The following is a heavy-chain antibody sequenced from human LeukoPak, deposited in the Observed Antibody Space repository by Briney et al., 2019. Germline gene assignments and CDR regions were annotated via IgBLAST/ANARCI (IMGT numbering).Heavy chain of an antibody. CDR3: ATEGMGNYFDY. Sequence: APVKVSCKASGYTFTGYYMHWVRQAPGQGLKWMGWINPNSGGTNYAQKFQGRVTMTRDTSISTAYMELNRLRSDDTAVYYCATEGMGNYFDYWGQGTLVTVSS. V-gene: IGHV1-2*02. J-gene: IGHJ4*02. CDR1: GYTFTGYY. CDR2: INPNSGGT. D-gene: IGHD2-8*01.